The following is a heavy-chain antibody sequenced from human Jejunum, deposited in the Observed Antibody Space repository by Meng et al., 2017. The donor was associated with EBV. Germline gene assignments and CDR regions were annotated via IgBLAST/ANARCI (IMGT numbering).Heavy chain of an antibody. Sequence: VQLLGSGGGLVQPGGSLGLSCAASGFTFSSYSMSWVRQAPGKGLEWVSTVSGSGGNTYYADSVKGRFTISRDISKNTLYLQMNSLTAEDTAIYYCAKLLKYWGQGTLVTVSS. J-gene: IGHJ4*02. CDR1: GFTFSSYS. V-gene: IGHV3-23*01. CDR2: VSGSGGNT. CDR3: AKLLKY.